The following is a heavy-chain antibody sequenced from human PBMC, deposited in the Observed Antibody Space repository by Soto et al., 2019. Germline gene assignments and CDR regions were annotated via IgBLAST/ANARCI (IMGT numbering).Heavy chain of an antibody. J-gene: IGHJ4*02. Sequence: PGGSLRLSCAASGFTFSDYGMNWVRQAPGKGLEWVSFITHDGSDIYYADSVKGRFTISRDNAKNSLYLQMNSLRAEDTAVYYCAREVTSYYDYIWGSYRSYYFDYWGQGTXVTVSS. CDR3: AREVTSYYDYIWGSYRSYYFDY. CDR1: GFTFSDYG. CDR2: ITHDGSDI. V-gene: IGHV3-21*01. D-gene: IGHD3-16*02.